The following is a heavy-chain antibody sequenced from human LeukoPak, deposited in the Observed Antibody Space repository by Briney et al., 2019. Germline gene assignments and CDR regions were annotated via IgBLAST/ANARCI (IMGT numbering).Heavy chain of an antibody. V-gene: IGHV1-46*01. CDR2: INPSGGST. CDR1: GYTFTSYY. J-gene: IGHJ6*03. D-gene: IGHD4-17*01. Sequence: ASVKVSCKASGYTFTSYYMHWVRQAPGQGLEWMGIINPSGGSTSYAQKFQGRVTMTRDMSTSTVYMELSSLRSEDTAVYYCARSVTDYYMDVWGKGTTVTISS. CDR3: ARSVTDYYMDV.